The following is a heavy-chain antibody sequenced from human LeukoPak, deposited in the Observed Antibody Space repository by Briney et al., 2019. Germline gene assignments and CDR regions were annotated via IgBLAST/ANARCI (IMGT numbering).Heavy chain of an antibody. CDR2: IYHSGST. CDR1: GGSISSTSYY. J-gene: IGHJ4*02. D-gene: IGHD1-1*01. CDR3: ARWGWNPGWDY. Sequence: PSETLSLTCTVSGGSISSTSYYWGWIRQPPGKGLEWIGSIYHSGSTYYNPSLKSRVTISVDTSKNQFSLKLSSVTAADTAVYYCARWGWNPGWDYWGQGTLVTVSS. V-gene: IGHV4-39*07.